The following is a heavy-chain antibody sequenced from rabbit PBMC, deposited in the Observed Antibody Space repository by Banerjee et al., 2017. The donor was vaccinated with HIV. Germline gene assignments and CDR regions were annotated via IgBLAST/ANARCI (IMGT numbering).Heavy chain of an antibody. Sequence: QSLEESGGGLVQPEGSLTLTCTASGFSFISYYYMCWVRQAPGKGLEWIGCLYTGSGNTYYASWVNGRFTISKTSSTTVTLQMTSLTAADTATYFCARDGAGGGWEFNLWGPGTLVTVS. CDR1: GFSFISYYY. CDR2: LYTGSGNT. D-gene: IGHD4-2*01. CDR3: ARDGAGGGWEFNL. J-gene: IGHJ4*01. V-gene: IGHV1S40*01.